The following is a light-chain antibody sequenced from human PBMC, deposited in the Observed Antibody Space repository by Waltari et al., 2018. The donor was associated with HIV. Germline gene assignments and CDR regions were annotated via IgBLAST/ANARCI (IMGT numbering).Light chain of an antibody. CDR2: KAS. J-gene: IGKJ1*01. Sequence: DIQMTQSPSTVSASVGDRVTISCRASESVNYWVAWYQQKPGKAPKLLISKASLLETGVPERFSGSGSATDFTLTIRSVQPDDFATYFCQHYMNYSPTFGQGTKVEF. CDR3: QHYMNYSPT. CDR1: ESVNYW. V-gene: IGKV1-5*03.